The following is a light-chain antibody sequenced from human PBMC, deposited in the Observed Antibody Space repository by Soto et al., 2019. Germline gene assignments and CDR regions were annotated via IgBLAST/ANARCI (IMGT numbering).Light chain of an antibody. CDR3: SSYTSSSTRV. V-gene: IGLV2-14*03. CDR2: DIR. Sequence: QSALTQPASVSGSPGQSITISCTGTSSDVGGYKYVSWYQQHPGKAPKLMIYDIRNRPSGVSNRFSVSKSGNTASLTISGLQAEDEADYYCSSYTSSSTRVFGTGTKVTVL. CDR1: SSDVGGYKY. J-gene: IGLJ1*01.